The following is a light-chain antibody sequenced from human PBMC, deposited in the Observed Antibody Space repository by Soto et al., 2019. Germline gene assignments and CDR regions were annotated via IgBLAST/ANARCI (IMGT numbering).Light chain of an antibody. J-gene: IGKJ1*01. V-gene: IGKV1-5*01. Sequence: DIPMTQSPSTLSASIGDRVIITCRASQTISEWLAWYQQKPGKAPKVLIYDASSLESGVPSRFSGSGSGTEFTLIISSLQPDDFGTYYGQQYNSSPWTFGQGATGEIK. CDR1: QTISEW. CDR3: QQYNSSPWT. CDR2: DAS.